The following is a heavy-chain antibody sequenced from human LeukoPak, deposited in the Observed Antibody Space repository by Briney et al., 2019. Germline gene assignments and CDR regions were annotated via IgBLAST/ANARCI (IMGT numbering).Heavy chain of an antibody. CDR3: ARGFYFDY. Sequence: SETLSLTCTVSDGSFSSFYWNWIRQPAGKGLEWIGRIYSSGSTNYNPSLKSRVTMSVDTSKIQFSLTLTSVTAADTAVYYCARGFYFDYWGQGTLVTVSS. CDR1: DGSFSSFY. CDR2: IYSSGST. V-gene: IGHV4-4*07. J-gene: IGHJ4*02.